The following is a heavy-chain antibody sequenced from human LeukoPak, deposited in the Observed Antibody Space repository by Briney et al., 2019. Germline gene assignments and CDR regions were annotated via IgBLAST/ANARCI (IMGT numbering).Heavy chain of an antibody. CDR3: ARAPVIMVRGVVMPNDKGEIAYYFDF. Sequence: PSETLSLTCTVSGGSISNYYWSWIRQPAGKGLEWIGRIYSSGSINYNPSLKSRVTISVDTSQNQFSLKLTSVTAAATAVYYCARAPVIMVRGVVMPNDKGEIAYYFDFWGQGTLVTVSS. J-gene: IGHJ4*02. V-gene: IGHV4-4*07. CDR2: IYSSGSI. D-gene: IGHD3-10*01. CDR1: GGSISNYY.